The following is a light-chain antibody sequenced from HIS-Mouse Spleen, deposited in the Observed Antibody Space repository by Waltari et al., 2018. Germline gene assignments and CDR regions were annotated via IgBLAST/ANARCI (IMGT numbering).Light chain of an antibody. Sequence: QSALTQPAPVSGSPGPSITISCTGPSSDVGRYNLVSWYQQHPGKAPKLMIYEGSKRPSGVSNRFSGSKSGNTASLTISGLQAEDEADYYCCSYAGSSTWVFGGGTKLTVL. J-gene: IGLJ3*02. CDR3: CSYAGSSTWV. CDR1: SSDVGRYNL. CDR2: EGS. V-gene: IGLV2-23*01.